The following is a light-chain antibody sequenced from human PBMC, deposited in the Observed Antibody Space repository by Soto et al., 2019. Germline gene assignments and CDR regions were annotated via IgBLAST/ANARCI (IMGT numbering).Light chain of an antibody. Sequence: VFTQSPGTLSLSPGERPTLSCRGSQTVRNNYLAWYQQKPGQPPRLLIYDASSRATGIPDRFSGGGSATDFTLTISRLETEDFAVYYCQQYNNWHTITFGQGTRLEIK. CDR1: QTVRNNY. V-gene: IGKV3D-20*02. J-gene: IGKJ5*01. CDR3: QQYNNWHTIT. CDR2: DAS.